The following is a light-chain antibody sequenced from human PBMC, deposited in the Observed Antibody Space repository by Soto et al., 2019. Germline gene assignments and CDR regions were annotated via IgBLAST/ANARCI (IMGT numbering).Light chain of an antibody. CDR1: QSLLYSNGYTF. CDR2: WTS. Sequence: DIVMTQSPLSLPVTPGEPASISCRSSQSLLYSNGYTFLDWYLQKPGHSQQLLVYWTSNRASGVADRLIGSGAGADFALKICRVEDEDVGVYYCMPAVKIPITFGRGTRLEIK. CDR3: MPAVKIPIT. V-gene: IGKV2-28*01. J-gene: IGKJ5*01.